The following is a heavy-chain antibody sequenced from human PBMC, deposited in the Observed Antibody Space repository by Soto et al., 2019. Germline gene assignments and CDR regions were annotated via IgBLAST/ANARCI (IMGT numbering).Heavy chain of an antibody. Sequence: GGSLRLSCAASGFNFNSYAMHWVRQAPGKGLEWVAVVSYDGSNEYYADSVKGRFTISRDNSKNTLYLQMNSLRAEDTAVYYCATVGGSGYYFYYYGMDVWGQGTTVTVSS. D-gene: IGHD3-10*01. CDR2: VSYDGSNE. CDR3: ATVGGSGYYFYYYGMDV. CDR1: GFNFNSYA. J-gene: IGHJ6*02. V-gene: IGHV3-30-3*01.